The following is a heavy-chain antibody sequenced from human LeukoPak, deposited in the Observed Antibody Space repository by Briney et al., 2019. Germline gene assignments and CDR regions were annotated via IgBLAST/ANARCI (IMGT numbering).Heavy chain of an antibody. V-gene: IGHV1-69*13. Sequence: SVKVSCKASGGTFSSYAISWVRQAPGQGLEWMGGIIPIFGTANYAQKFQGRVTITADESTSTAYMELSSLRSEDTAVYYCAKDWAFKANPYYFDYWGQGTLVTVSS. CDR1: GGTFSSYA. J-gene: IGHJ4*02. CDR3: AKDWAFKANPYYFDY. D-gene: IGHD3-3*02. CDR2: IIPIFGTA.